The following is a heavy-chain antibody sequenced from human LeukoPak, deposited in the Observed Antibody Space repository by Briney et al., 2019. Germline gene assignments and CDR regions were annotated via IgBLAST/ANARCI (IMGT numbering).Heavy chain of an antibody. Sequence: SETLSLTCTVSGGSISSGSYYWSWIRQPAGKGLEWIGRIYTSGSTNYNPSLKSRVTISVDTSKNQFSLKLSSVTAADTAVYYCARGVDGYNDYWGQGTLVAVSS. CDR2: IYTSGST. V-gene: IGHV4-61*02. D-gene: IGHD5-24*01. CDR1: GGSISSGSYY. J-gene: IGHJ4*02. CDR3: ARGVDGYNDY.